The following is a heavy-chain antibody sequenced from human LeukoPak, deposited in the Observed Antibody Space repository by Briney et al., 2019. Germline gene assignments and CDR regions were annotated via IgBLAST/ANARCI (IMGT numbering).Heavy chain of an antibody. CDR1: GGTFSSYA. V-gene: IGHV1-69*13. CDR3: ARDRAIRFLEWSPNWFDP. CDR2: IIPIFGTA. J-gene: IGHJ5*02. Sequence: SVKVSCEASGGTFSSYAISWVRQAPGQGLEWMGGIIPIFGTANYAQKFQGRVTITADESTSTAYMELSSLRSEDTAVYYCARDRAIRFLEWSPNWFDPWGQGTLVTVSS. D-gene: IGHD3-3*01.